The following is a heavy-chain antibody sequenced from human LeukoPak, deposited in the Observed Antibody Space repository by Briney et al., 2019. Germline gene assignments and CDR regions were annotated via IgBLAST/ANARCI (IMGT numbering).Heavy chain of an antibody. V-gene: IGHV3-23*01. CDR2: ISGSGTTT. CDR1: GFTFRSYG. Sequence: PGGTLRLSCAAFGFTFRSYGMSWVRQAPGKGLEWVSIISGSGTTTDYADSVKGRFTISRDNSKNTLYLQMNSLRAEDTAVYYCAKGVRPVVAATYFDYWGQGTLVTVS. CDR3: AKGVRPVVAATYFDY. J-gene: IGHJ4*02. D-gene: IGHD2-15*01.